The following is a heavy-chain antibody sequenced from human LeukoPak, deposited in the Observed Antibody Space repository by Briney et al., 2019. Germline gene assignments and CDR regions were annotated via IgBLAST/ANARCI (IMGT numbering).Heavy chain of an antibody. CDR2: IIPIFGTA. Sequence: ASVKVSCKASGGTFSSYAISWVRQAPGQGLEWMGRIIPIFGTANYAQKFQGRVTITTDESTSTAYMELSSLRSEDTAVYYCARAQPNDFWGGSFDYWGQGTLVTVSS. D-gene: IGHD3-3*01. J-gene: IGHJ4*02. CDR3: ARAQPNDFWGGSFDY. V-gene: IGHV1-69*05. CDR1: GGTFSSYA.